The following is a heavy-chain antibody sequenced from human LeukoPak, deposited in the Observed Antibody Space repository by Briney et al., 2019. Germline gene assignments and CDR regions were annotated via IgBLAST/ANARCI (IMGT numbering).Heavy chain of an antibody. CDR2: IYPGDSDT. J-gene: IGHJ5*02. V-gene: IGHV5-51*01. D-gene: IGHD3-16*01. Sequence: GESLKISCKGSGYSFTNYWIAWVRQMSGKGLEWMGIIYPGDSDTRYSPSFQGQVTISVDKSISTAYLQWSSLKASDTAIYYCAKKTGFGQPGKNHYGGGGARVPVPWG. CDR1: GYSFTNYW. CDR3: AKKTGFGQPGKNHYGGGGARVPVP.